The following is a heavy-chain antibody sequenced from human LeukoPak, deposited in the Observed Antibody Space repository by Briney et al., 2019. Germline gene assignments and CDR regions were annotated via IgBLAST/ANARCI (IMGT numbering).Heavy chain of an antibody. Sequence: KSGPTLVNPTQTLTLTCTFSGFSLTTSGVGVGWIRQPPGKALEWLAFINWDDQKVYSPSLQSRLSITKDTSKNQVVLTMTNVDPVDTATYYCAHRRDSSGYQYRYWFAPWGQGTLVTVSS. CDR1: GFSLTTSGVG. CDR2: INWDDQK. CDR3: AHRRDSSGYQYRYWFAP. V-gene: IGHV2-5*02. D-gene: IGHD3-22*01. J-gene: IGHJ5*02.